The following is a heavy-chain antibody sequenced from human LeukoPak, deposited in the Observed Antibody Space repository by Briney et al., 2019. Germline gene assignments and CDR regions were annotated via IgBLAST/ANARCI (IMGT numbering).Heavy chain of an antibody. V-gene: IGHV1-69*04. CDR2: IIPILGIA. CDR3: ARDPLAAAGTPKFDY. J-gene: IGHJ4*02. D-gene: IGHD6-13*01. CDR1: GYTFTGYY. Sequence: GASVKVSCKASGYTFTGYYMHWVRQAPGQGLEWMGRIIPILGIANYAQKFQGRVTITADKSTSTAYMELSSLRSEDTAVYYCARDPLAAAGTPKFDYWGQGTLVTVSS.